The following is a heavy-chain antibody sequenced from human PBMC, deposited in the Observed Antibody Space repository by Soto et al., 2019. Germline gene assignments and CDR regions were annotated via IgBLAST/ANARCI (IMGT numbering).Heavy chain of an antibody. CDR1: GYTFTSYD. D-gene: IGHD6-13*01. J-gene: IGHJ5*02. CDR2: MNPNSGNT. V-gene: IGHV1-8*01. CDR3: ARERSAAGTGWFDP. Sequence: QVQLVQSGAEVKKPGASVKVSCKASGYTFTSYDINWVRQATGQGLEWMGWMNPNSGNTGYAQKFQGRVTMTRNTSISTAYMELSSLRSENTAVYFCARERSAAGTGWFDPWGQGTLVTVSS.